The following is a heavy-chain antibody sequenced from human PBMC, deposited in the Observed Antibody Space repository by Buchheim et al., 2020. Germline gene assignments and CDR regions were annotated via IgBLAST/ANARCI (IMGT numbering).Heavy chain of an antibody. CDR2: ISSGSDII. D-gene: IGHD3-22*01. Sequence: EVHLVESGGNLVQPGESLRLSCAASGLSFSAYSMNWVRQAPGKGLEWISYISSGSDIIYYADSVRGRFTISRDNAKKSLFLQMNSLRAEDSAVYYCARDIRGTSGYPEYFQHWGQGTL. CDR3: ARDIRGTSGYPEYFQH. J-gene: IGHJ1*01. V-gene: IGHV3-48*01. CDR1: GLSFSAYS.